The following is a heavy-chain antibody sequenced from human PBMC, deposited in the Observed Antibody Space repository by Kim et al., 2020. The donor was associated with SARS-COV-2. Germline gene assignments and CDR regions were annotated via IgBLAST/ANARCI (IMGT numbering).Heavy chain of an antibody. J-gene: IGHJ4*02. CDR1: GDSIRGYY. D-gene: IGHD1-1*01. CDR2: INHNDST. Sequence: SETLSLTCTVSGDSIRGYYWTWIRQPPGKGLEWIGEINHNDSTNYNPSLKSRVTISVDTSKNHFSLKLSSVTAADTAVYYCARGLRGGVLLGFDYWGPGTLVTVSS. V-gene: IGHV4-34*01. CDR3: ARGLRGGVLLGFDY.